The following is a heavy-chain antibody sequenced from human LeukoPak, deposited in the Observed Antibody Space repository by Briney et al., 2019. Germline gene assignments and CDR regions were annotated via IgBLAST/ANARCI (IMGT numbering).Heavy chain of an antibody. Sequence: PGGSLRPSCAASGLTFSNYGMHWVRQAPGKGLEWVTFIQYDGSDKKYVDSVKGRFTVSRDNSKNTVYLQMNSLSAEDTAVYYCAKEGHTVAFGARVADWGPGTLVTVS. V-gene: IGHV3-30*02. CDR2: IQYDGSDK. D-gene: IGHD3-3*02. CDR3: AKEGHTVAFGARVAD. J-gene: IGHJ4*02. CDR1: GLTFSNYG.